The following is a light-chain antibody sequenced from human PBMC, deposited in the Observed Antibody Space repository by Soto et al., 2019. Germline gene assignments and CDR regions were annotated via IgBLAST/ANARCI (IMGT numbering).Light chain of an antibody. CDR1: QSLVHGDGNTY. V-gene: IGKV2-24*01. CDR2: KTS. J-gene: IGKJ2*01. CDR3: MQATQFPRT. Sequence: DIVMTQTPLSSPVTLGQPASISCRSSQSLVHGDGNTYLSWLQLRPGQPPRLLIFKTSIRFSGVPDRFSGSGAGTDFTLKISRVEAEDVGIYYCMQATQFPRTFGQGTKLEIK.